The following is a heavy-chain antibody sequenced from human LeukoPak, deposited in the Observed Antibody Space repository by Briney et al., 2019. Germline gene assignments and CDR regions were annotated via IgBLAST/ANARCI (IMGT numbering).Heavy chain of an antibody. J-gene: IGHJ4*02. CDR1: GDSISSGSYY. CDR2: IYSSGRI. V-gene: IGHV4-61*02. Sequence: PSQTLSLTCTVSGDSISSGSYYWSWIRQPAGKGLEWIGRIYSSGRINYNLSLKSRVTMSVDTSKNQFSLKLSSVTAADTAVYYCARDRGTWNDDGFDYWGQGTLVTVSS. D-gene: IGHD1-1*01. CDR3: ARDRGTWNDDGFDY.